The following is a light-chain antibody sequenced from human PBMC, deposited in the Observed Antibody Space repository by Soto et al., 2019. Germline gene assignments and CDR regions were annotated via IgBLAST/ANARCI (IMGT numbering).Light chain of an antibody. CDR1: SSDVGGYKY. J-gene: IGLJ1*01. CDR3: TSFTSASTYV. V-gene: IGLV2-14*01. Sequence: QSALXPPGSVCGSPGESITISCTGTSSDVGGYKYVSWYQQHPGKAPKLMIYEVSNRPSGVSNRFSGSKSGNTASLTISGLQAEDEADYYCTSFTSASTYVAGRGTKVT. CDR2: EVS.